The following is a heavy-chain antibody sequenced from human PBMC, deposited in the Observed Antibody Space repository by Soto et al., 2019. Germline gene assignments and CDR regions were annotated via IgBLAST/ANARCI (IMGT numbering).Heavy chain of an antibody. V-gene: IGHV2-5*02. Sequence: QITLKESGPTLVKPTQTLTLTCTFSGFSLSTSGVGVGWIRQPPGKALEWLALIYWDDDKRYSPSLKSRLTTTKDSSKDPVVLTMTNMDPVDTATYYSAHRQREGDYYVGFDPWGQGTLVTVSS. CDR3: AHRQREGDYYVGFDP. CDR1: GFSLSTSGVG. CDR2: IYWDDDK. D-gene: IGHD3-10*02. J-gene: IGHJ5*02.